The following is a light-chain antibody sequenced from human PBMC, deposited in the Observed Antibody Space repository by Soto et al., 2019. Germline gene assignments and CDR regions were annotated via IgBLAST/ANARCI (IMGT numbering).Light chain of an antibody. J-gene: IGKJ4*01. CDR2: DAS. V-gene: IGKV3-11*01. CDR1: QSVSSY. Sequence: ETVLTQSPATLSLSPGEIAILSCRASQSVSSYLAWYQQKPGQAPRLLISDASNRATGIPARFSGSGSGTDLTLTISSLEPEDFAVYYCQQRSSWPLTFGGGTKVEIK. CDR3: QQRSSWPLT.